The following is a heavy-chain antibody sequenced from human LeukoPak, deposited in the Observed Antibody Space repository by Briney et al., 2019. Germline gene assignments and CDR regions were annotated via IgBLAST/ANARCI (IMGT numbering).Heavy chain of an antibody. CDR2: IIPIFGTA. J-gene: IGHJ6*03. D-gene: IGHD3-10*01. Sequence: GSSVNASCRAARGTFSRYAISWVRQAAGQGVEWRGGIIPIFGTANYAQKFQGRVTITTDESTSTAYMELSSLRSEDTAVYYCAREADGSGSYYPYYYYMDVWGKGTTVTVSS. CDR3: AREADGSGSYYPYYYYMDV. CDR1: RGTFSRYA. V-gene: IGHV1-69*05.